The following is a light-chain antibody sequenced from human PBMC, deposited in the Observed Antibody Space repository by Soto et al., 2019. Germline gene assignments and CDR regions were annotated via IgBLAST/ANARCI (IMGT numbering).Light chain of an antibody. V-gene: IGLV1-51*01. CDR3: GTWDSSLSAMV. CDR2: DHN. J-gene: IGLJ3*02. Sequence: QSVLTQPPSVSVAPGQKVTISCSGTTSNIGNNYVSWYQQLPGTAPKLLIYDHNKRPSGIPDRFSGSKSGTSATLGITGLQTGDEADYYCGTWDSSLSAMVFGGGTKLTVL. CDR1: TSNIGNNY.